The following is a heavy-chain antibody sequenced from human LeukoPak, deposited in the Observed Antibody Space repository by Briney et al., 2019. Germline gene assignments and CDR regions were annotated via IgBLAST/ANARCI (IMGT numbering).Heavy chain of an antibody. CDR2: IYYSGST. Sequence: SETLSLTCTVSGGSISSGDYYWSWIRQPPGKGLEWIGYIYYSGSTYYNPSLKSRVTISVDTSKNQFSLKLSSVTAADTAVYYCAREGPRDFSSGYSLGYYFDYWGQGTLVTVSS. V-gene: IGHV4-30-4*01. J-gene: IGHJ4*02. D-gene: IGHD3-3*01. CDR3: AREGPRDFSSGYSLGYYFDY. CDR1: GGSISSGDYY.